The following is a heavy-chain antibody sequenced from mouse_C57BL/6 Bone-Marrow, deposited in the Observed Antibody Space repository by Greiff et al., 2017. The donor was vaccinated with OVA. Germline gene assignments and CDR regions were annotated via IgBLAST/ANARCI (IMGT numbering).Heavy chain of an antibody. D-gene: IGHD1-1*01. CDR2: IYPGDGDT. CDR1: GYAFSSSW. Sequence: VQLQQSGPELVKPGASVKISCKASGYAFSSSWMNWVKQRPGKGLEWIGRIYPGDGDTNYNGKFKGKATLTADKSSSTAYMQLSSLTSEDSAVYFCARNKDYYGSSLDYWGQGTTLTVSS. J-gene: IGHJ2*01. V-gene: IGHV1-82*01. CDR3: ARNKDYYGSSLDY.